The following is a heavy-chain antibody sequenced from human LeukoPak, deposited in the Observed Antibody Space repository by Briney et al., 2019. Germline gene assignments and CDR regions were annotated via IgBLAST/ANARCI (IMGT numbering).Heavy chain of an antibody. CDR2: IYHSGST. Sequence: SETLSLTCTVSGGSISGYYWGWIRQPPGKGLEWIGSIYHSGSTYYNPSLKSRVTISVDTSKNQFSLKLSSVTAADTAVYYCAGGDCSGGSCYSPLFDPWGQGTLVTVSS. J-gene: IGHJ5*02. V-gene: IGHV4-38-2*02. D-gene: IGHD2-15*01. CDR3: AGGDCSGGSCYSPLFDP. CDR1: GGSISGYY.